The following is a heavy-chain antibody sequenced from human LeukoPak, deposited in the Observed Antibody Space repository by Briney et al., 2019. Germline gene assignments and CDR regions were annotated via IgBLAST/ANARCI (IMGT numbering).Heavy chain of an antibody. J-gene: IGHJ5*02. CDR2: MYYSGSA. D-gene: IGHD3-22*01. CDR1: GGSISSGDYY. V-gene: IGHV4-30-4*01. Sequence: SETLSLTCTVSGGSISSGDYYWSWIRQPPGKGLEWIGYMYYSGSAYYNPSLKSRVTISVDTSKNQFSLKLSSVTAADTAVYYCARPYYYDSRIDPWGQGTLVTVSS. CDR3: ARPYYYDSRIDP.